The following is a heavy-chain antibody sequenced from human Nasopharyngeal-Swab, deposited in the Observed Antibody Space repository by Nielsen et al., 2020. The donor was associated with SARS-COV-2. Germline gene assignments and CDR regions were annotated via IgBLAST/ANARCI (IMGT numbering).Heavy chain of an antibody. V-gene: IGHV5-51*01. CDR1: GYSFTSYL. CDR2: IYPGDSDT. D-gene: IGHD3-10*01. CDR3: ARRRFPYGSGGYQGGYYFDY. Sequence: SRKGSGYSFTSYLIRWVRQMPAKAMEWMGVIYPGDSDTRYSPSFQGQVTNSADNALRPAYLQWGSLKAPDTAMYYCARRRFPYGSGGYQGGYYFDYWGQGTLVTVSS. J-gene: IGHJ4*02.